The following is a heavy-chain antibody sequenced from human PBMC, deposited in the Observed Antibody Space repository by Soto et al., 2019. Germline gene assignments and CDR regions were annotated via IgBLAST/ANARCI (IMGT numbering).Heavy chain of an antibody. Sequence: QVQLVQSGAEVKKPGASVKVSCKASGYTFTGYYMHWVRQAPGQGLEWMGWINPNSGGTNYAQKFQGWVTMTRDTSISTAYMELSRLRSDDTAVYYCARGSGEYCISTSCYYFDYWGQGTLVTVSS. V-gene: IGHV1-2*04. CDR3: ARGSGEYCISTSCYYFDY. J-gene: IGHJ4*02. CDR2: INPNSGGT. CDR1: GYTFTGYY. D-gene: IGHD2-2*01.